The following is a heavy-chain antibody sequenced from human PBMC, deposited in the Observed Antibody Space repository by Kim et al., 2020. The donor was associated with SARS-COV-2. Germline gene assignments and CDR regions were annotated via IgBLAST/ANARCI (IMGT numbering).Heavy chain of an antibody. D-gene: IGHD5-12*01. CDR3: ARDREVATTTWTY. V-gene: IGHV3-23*01. J-gene: IGHJ4*02. Sequence: YADSVKGRFTISRDNSINMVYLQLNSLRAEDTAIYYCARDREVATTTWTYWGQGTLVTVSS.